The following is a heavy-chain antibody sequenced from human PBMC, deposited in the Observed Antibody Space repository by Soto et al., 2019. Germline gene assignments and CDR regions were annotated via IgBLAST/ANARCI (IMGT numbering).Heavy chain of an antibody. D-gene: IGHD2-15*01. CDR3: ARDPGDIVEVRGYGMDV. Sequence: GGSLRLYCAASGFTFRSYWMHWVRQAPGKRQMRVSRINRDGSSTRYADYVKGRVTISRDTAKNTLYLQMNNLRAEDTAVYYCARDPGDIVEVRGYGMDVWGQGTTVTAP. CDR1: GFTFRSYW. J-gene: IGHJ6*02. V-gene: IGHV3-74*01. CDR2: INRDGSST.